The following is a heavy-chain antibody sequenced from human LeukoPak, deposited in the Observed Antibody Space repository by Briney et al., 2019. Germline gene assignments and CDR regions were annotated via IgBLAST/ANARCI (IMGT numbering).Heavy chain of an antibody. V-gene: IGHV1-8*01. D-gene: IGHD4-23*01. CDR3: ARDGGNVRPFDY. Sequence: GASVKVSCKASGYTFTSYEINWVRQATGQGLEWMGWMNPKSGNTGYAQKFQGRVTMTRNSSISTAYMELSSLRSEDTAMYYCARDGGNVRPFDYWGQGTLVTVSS. CDR1: GYTFTSYE. J-gene: IGHJ4*02. CDR2: MNPKSGNT.